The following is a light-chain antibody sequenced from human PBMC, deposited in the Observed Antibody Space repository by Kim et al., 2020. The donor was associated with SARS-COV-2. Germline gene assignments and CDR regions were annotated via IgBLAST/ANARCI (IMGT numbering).Light chain of an antibody. CDR2: KAS. V-gene: IGKV1-5*03. J-gene: IGKJ2*01. Sequence: DIQMTQSPSTLSASIGDRVTITCRASQSISRVLAWYQQKPGKAPNLLIYKASTLESGVPSRFSGSGSGTEFTLTISSLQPDDFATYYCQQYSTYPYTFGQGTKLRS. CDR3: QQYSTYPYT. CDR1: QSISRV.